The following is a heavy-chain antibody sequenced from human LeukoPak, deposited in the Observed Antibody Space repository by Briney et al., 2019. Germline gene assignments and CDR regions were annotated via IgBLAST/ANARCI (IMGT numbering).Heavy chain of an antibody. D-gene: IGHD3-22*01. CDR1: SGSISSSNYY. CDR3: ARVLGTIRHRHLYYDSSGYYFGDYFDY. Sequence: PSQTLSLTCTVSSGSISSSNYYWSWIRQPAGKGLEWIGRISTIGITNYNPSLNSRVTISIDTSKNQFSLKLSSVTAADTAVYYCARVLGTIRHRHLYYDSSGYYFGDYFDYWGQGTLVTVSS. V-gene: IGHV4-61*02. J-gene: IGHJ4*02. CDR2: ISTIGIT.